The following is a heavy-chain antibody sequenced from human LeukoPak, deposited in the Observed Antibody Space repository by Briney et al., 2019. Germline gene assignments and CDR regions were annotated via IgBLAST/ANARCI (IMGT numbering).Heavy chain of an antibody. V-gene: IGHV1-18*01. CDR3: AREGGRGSSWYGGNVNFDY. Sequence: ASVKVSCKASGGTFSSYAISWVRQAPGQGLEWMGWISAYNGNTNYAQKLQGRVTMTTDTSTSTAYMELRSLRSDDTAVYYCAREGGRGSSWYGGNVNFDYWGQGTLVTVSS. J-gene: IGHJ4*02. CDR1: GGTFSSYA. D-gene: IGHD6-13*01. CDR2: ISAYNGNT.